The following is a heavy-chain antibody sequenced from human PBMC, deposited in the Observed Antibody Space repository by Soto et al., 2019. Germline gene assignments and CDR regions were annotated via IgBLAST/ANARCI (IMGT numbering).Heavy chain of an antibody. CDR1: GFSFSNAGLG. CDR3: ASTYSASGYWFDP. J-gene: IGHJ5*02. V-gene: IGHV2-26*04. Sequence: QVTVKESGPVLVKPTETLTLTCTVSGFSFSNAGLGVSWIRQPPGKALEWLAHIFSNDEKSYSTSLKSRLTISKDTSKSPVVLIMTNMYPVDTVTYYGASTYSASGYWFDPWGQGTLVTVSS. CDR2: IFSNDEK. D-gene: IGHD6-13*01.